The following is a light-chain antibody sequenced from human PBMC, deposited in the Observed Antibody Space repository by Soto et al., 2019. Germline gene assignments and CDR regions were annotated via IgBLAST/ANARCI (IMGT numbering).Light chain of an antibody. V-gene: IGLV1-44*01. CDR3: AAWDDSLNGLV. J-gene: IGLJ2*01. CDR2: SNN. Sequence: QLVLTQPPSASGTPGQRVTISCSGSSSNIGSHTVNWYQQLPGTAPKLLIYSNNQRPSGVPDRFSGAKSGTSASLAISGLQSEDEADYYCAAWDDSLNGLVVGGGTKLAVL. CDR1: SSNIGSHT.